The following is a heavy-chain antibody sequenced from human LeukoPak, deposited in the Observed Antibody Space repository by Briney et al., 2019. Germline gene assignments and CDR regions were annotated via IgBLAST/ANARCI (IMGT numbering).Heavy chain of an antibody. D-gene: IGHD4-17*01. CDR3: ARGHYDLAP. CDR2: IDSSGST. CDR1: GGSISDHY. J-gene: IGHJ5*02. V-gene: IGHV4-59*11. Sequence: PPETLSLTCTVSGGSISDHYWSWIRQPPRKGLEWIGYIDSSGSTKYDPSLESRVTISLDTSKSQVSLNLNSVTAADTAIYFCARGHYDLAPWGQGILVTVSS.